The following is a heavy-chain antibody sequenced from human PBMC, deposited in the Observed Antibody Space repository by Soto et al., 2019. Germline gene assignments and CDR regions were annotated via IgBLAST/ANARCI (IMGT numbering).Heavy chain of an antibody. Sequence: ESLTISGKGSGYSFTNYWIGLVRQMPGKGLEWMGIIYPGDSDTRYSPSFQGQVTISADKSISTASLQWSSLEASDTAVYYCARQGSGYSGFDYWGQGTLVTVSS. CDR3: ARQGSGYSGFDY. D-gene: IGHD3-3*01. CDR1: GYSFTNYW. CDR2: IYPGDSDT. V-gene: IGHV5-51*01. J-gene: IGHJ4*02.